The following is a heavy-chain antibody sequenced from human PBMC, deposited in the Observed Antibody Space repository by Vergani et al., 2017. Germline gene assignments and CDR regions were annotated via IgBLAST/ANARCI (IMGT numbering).Heavy chain of an antibody. CDR2: IYWNDDK. CDR1: GFSLTTIGVA. J-gene: IGHJ3*01. V-gene: IGHV2-5*01. CDR3: AHRLGYFDWDGAFDV. Sequence: QITLKESGPMLVKPTQTLTLTCTFSGFSLTTIGVAVGWIRQSPGKAPEWLALIYWNDDKRYSPSLKTRLTVTKDTSKNQVVLIMTNMDPVDTATYYCAHRLGYFDWDGAFDVWGPGTMVTVSS. D-gene: IGHD3-9*01.